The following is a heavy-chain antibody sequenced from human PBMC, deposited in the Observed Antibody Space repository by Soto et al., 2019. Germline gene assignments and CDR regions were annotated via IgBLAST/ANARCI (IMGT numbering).Heavy chain of an antibody. Sequence: QVQLVQSGAEVKKPGSSVKVSCKASGYTFTSYYMHWVRQAPGQGLEWMGIINPSGGSTSYAQKFQGRVTMTRDTSTSTVYMELSSLRSEDTAVYYCARDRGDYGARQSAFDIWGQGTMVTVSS. V-gene: IGHV1-46*03. J-gene: IGHJ3*02. CDR1: GYTFTSYY. CDR2: INPSGGST. CDR3: ARDRGDYGARQSAFDI. D-gene: IGHD3-10*01.